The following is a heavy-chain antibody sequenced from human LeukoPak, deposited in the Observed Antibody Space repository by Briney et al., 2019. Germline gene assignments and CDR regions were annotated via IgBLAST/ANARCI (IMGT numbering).Heavy chain of an antibody. CDR3: ATFYDYVWGSYRPFDY. CDR2: INPNSGGT. Sequence: GASVKVSCKASGYTFTGYYMHWVRQAPGQGLEWMGWINPNSGGTNYAQKFQGRVTMTRDTSISTAYMELSRLRPDDTAVYYCATFYDYVWGSYRPFDYWGQGTLVTVSS. D-gene: IGHD3-16*02. CDR1: GYTFTGYY. V-gene: IGHV1-2*02. J-gene: IGHJ4*02.